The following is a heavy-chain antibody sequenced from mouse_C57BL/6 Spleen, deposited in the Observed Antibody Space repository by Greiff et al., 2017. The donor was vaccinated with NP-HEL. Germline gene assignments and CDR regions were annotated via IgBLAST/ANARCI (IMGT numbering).Heavy chain of an antibody. CDR2: INPNNGGT. CDR3: ARRLGRGGYYFDY. V-gene: IGHV1-18*01. Sequence: EVQLQQSGPELVKPGASVKIPCKASGYTFTDYNMDWVKQSHGKSLEWIGDINPNNGGTIYNQKFKGKATLTVDKSSSTAYMELRSLTSEDTAVYYCARRLGRGGYYFDYWGQGTTLTVSS. CDR1: GYTFTDYN. J-gene: IGHJ2*01. D-gene: IGHD4-1*01.